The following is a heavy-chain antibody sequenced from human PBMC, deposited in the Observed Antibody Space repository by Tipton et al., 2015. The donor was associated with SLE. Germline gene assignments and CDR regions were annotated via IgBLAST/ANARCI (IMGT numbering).Heavy chain of an antibody. D-gene: IGHD2-15*01. Sequence: TLSLTCTVSGASISSHYWNWIRQSPGKGLEWIGYIHYSRDTNYNPSPQSRVTISVDTSKNHLSLKLTSVTAADTAVYYCASGSVVADDYWGQGTLVTVSS. V-gene: IGHV4-59*11. CDR2: IHYSRDT. J-gene: IGHJ4*02. CDR1: GASISSHY. CDR3: ASGSVVADDY.